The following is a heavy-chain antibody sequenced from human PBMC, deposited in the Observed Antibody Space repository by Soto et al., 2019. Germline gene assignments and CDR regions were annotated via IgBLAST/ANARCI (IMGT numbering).Heavy chain of an antibody. CDR1: GYASLSYA. D-gene: IGHD3-10*01. V-gene: IGHV1-3*01. CDR3: AREVPGVTSCEY. Sequence: QVQLVQSGPEMMQPGASVKVSCKASGYASLSYAMHWVRQVHGQVYEWLGWINAGVDGAMCSERFQGRVRITRDTTANTVYMELNALTSEGTAVYYCAREVPGVTSCEYWGQGTLVIVSS. J-gene: IGHJ4*02. CDR2: INAGVDGA.